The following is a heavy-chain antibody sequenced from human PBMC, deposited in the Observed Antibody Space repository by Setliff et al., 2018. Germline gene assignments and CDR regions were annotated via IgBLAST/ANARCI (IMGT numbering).Heavy chain of an antibody. J-gene: IGHJ3*02. CDR3: VRELRVIVGVGIQGVFDI. D-gene: IGHD3-22*01. V-gene: IGHV3-48*01. CDR1: GFTFSSEY. CDR2: ISSSSTSI. Sequence: PVGSLRLSCAASGFTFSSEYMNWVRQAPGKGLEWVSYISSSSTSIYSDSVKDRFTISRDNAKKSLYLQMDSLRAEDTAVYYCVRELRVIVGVGIQGVFDIWGQGTMVTVSS.